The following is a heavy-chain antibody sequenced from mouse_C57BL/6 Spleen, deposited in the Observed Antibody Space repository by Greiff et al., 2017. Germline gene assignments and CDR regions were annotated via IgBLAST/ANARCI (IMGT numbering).Heavy chain of an antibody. CDR1: GFTFSNYW. CDR3: TGGSNYGY. CDR2: IRLKSDNYAT. Sequence: EVKLMESGGGLVQPGGSMKLSCVASGFTFSNYWMNWVRQSPEKGLEWVAQIRLKSDNYATHYAESVKGRFTISRDDSKSSVYLQMNNLRAEDTGIYYCTGGSNYGYWGQGTTLTVSS. V-gene: IGHV6-3*01. J-gene: IGHJ2*01. D-gene: IGHD2-5*01.